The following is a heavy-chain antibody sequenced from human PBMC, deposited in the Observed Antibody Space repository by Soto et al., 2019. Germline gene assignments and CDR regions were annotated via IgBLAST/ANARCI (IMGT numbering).Heavy chain of an antibody. D-gene: IGHD3-16*01. Sequence: TSETLSITCAVYGGAFSGYYWSWIRQPPGKGLEWIGEINHSGSTNYNPSLKSRVTISVDTSENQFSLKLSSVTAADTAVYYCGREGGVYYYYMDVWGKGTTLTVSS. J-gene: IGHJ6*03. CDR2: INHSGST. CDR3: GREGGVYYYYMDV. CDR1: GGAFSGYY. V-gene: IGHV4-34*01.